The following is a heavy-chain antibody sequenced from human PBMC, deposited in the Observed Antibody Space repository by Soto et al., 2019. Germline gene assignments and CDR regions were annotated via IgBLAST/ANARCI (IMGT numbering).Heavy chain of an antibody. CDR2: VIPMFPKA. CDR1: EGTSTRDA. D-gene: IGHD3-22*01. V-gene: IGHV1-69*06. Sequence: QGRLVQSEAEVKKPGRSVKVSGKASEGTSTRDAVTWWRQAPGQGLEGMGGVIPMFPKANYAQKFQGGATITADKSTSTVYMELHSLKSEDTALYYCARCHSDSSGPGYLDSWGQGTLVTVTS. CDR3: ARCHSDSSGPGYLDS. J-gene: IGHJ4*02.